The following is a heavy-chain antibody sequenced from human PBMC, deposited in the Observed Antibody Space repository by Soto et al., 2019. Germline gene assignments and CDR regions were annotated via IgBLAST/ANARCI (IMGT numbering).Heavy chain of an antibody. J-gene: IGHJ3*01. D-gene: IGHD3-10*01. CDR2: ISGSGGGT. CDR1: GFTFSSYA. Sequence: EVQLLDSGGGLVQPGGSLRLSCAASGFTFSSYAMSWVRQAPGKGLEWVSSISGSGGGTYYADSVKGRITISRDNSKNTLSQQMNSLRAEDTAVYYCAKSRGSGSYFNPSDAFDFWGQGTMVTVSS. CDR3: AKSRGSGSYFNPSDAFDF. V-gene: IGHV3-23*01.